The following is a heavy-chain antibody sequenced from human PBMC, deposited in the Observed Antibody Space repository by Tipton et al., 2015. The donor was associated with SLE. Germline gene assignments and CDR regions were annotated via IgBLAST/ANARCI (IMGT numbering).Heavy chain of an antibody. CDR2: IYYSGST. CDR3: AREGSWAVGL. V-gene: IGHV4-59*12. CDR1: GGSISSYY. J-gene: IGHJ4*02. Sequence: TLSLTCTVSGGSISSYYWSWIRQPPGKGLEWIGYIYYSGSTYYNPSLKSRVTISVDTSKNQFSLKLSSVTAADTAVYYCAREGSWAVGLWGQGTLVTVSS.